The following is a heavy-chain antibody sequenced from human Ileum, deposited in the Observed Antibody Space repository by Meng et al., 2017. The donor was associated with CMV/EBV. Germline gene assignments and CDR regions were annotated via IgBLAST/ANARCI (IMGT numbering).Heavy chain of an antibody. J-gene: IGHJ4*02. D-gene: IGHD6-19*01. CDR1: CVSISNARYS. Sequence: LKPAEIVTPSHSVACVSISNARYSCGWIRQSPEKGLEWIATISYTRSVYYNPSLKARVTISLDTSKNQFSLILNSVTAADTALYYCAREPNSGYSNGWYVYSWGQGTLVTVSS. CDR3: AREPNSGYSNGWYVYS. V-gene: IGHV4-39*07. CDR2: ISYTRSV.